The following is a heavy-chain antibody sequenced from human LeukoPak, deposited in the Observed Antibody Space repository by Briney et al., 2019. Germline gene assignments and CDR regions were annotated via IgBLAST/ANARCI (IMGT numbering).Heavy chain of an antibody. J-gene: IGHJ5*02. V-gene: IGHV1-2*02. CDR3: ARLSCSGNSCYSGDWFDP. D-gene: IGHD2-15*01. CDR2: INPHSGAT. CDR1: GYTFIGYF. Sequence: ASVKVSCKAPGYTFIGYFMHWVRQAPGQGLEWMGWINPHSGATNYAQKFQGRVTMTRDTSISTVYMELSGLRSDDTAIYYCARLSCSGNSCYSGDWFDPWGQGTLVTVSS.